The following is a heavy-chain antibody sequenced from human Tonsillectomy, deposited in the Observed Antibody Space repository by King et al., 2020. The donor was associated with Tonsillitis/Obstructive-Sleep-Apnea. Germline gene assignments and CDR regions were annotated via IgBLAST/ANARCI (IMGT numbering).Heavy chain of an antibody. Sequence: VQLVESGGGLVQPGRSLRLSCAASGFTFDDYAMHWVRQAPGKGLEWVSGISWNSGSIGYADSVKGRFTISRDNAKNSLYLQMNSLRAEDTALYYCAKEGGVAGGLDYFDYWGQGTLVTVSS. CDR2: ISWNSGSI. CDR3: AKEGGVAGGLDYFDY. V-gene: IGHV3-9*01. D-gene: IGHD6-19*01. CDR1: GFTFDDYA. J-gene: IGHJ4*02.